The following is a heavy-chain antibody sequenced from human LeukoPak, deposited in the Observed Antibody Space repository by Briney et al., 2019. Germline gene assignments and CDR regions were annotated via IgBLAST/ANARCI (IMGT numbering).Heavy chain of an antibody. J-gene: IGHJ4*02. Sequence: GGSLRLSCAASGFTFDDYDMSWVRQVPGKGLEWVSGIYWNGDSTGYADSVKGRFTISRDNAKNSLYLQMNSLRAEDTAVYYCARESSSGYDPGYWGQGTLVTVSS. D-gene: IGHD3-22*01. CDR3: ARESSSGYDPGY. CDR1: GFTFDDYD. CDR2: IYWNGDST. V-gene: IGHV3-20*04.